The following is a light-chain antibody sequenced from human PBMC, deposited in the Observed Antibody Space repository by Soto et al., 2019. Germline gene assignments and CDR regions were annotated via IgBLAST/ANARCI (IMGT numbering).Light chain of an antibody. J-gene: IGLJ2*01. CDR1: SSDVGDYNY. V-gene: IGLV2-11*01. CDR2: EVS. Sequence: QSALTQPRSVSRSPGQSVTFSCTGTSSDVGDYNYVSWYQQHPGKAPKFIIYEVSKRPSGVPDRFSGSKSGNTASLTISGLQAEDEADYYCCSYACTYTVVFGGGTKVTVL. CDR3: CSYACTYTVV.